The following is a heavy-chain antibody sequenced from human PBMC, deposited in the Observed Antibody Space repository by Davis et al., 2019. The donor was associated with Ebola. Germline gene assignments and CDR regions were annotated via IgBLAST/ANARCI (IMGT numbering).Heavy chain of an antibody. CDR3: ARVLRNYGMDV. V-gene: IGHV1-69*04. J-gene: IGHJ6*02. CDR2: IIPILGIA. CDR1: GGTFSSYA. Sequence: APSVKVSCKASGGTFSSYAISWVRQAPGQGLEWMGRIIPILGIANYAQKFQGRVTITADKSTSTAYMELSSLRSEDTAVYYCARVLRNYGMDVWGQGTTVTVSS.